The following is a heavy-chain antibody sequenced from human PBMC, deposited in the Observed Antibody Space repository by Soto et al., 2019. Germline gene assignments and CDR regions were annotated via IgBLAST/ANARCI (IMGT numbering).Heavy chain of an antibody. V-gene: IGHV3-23*01. J-gene: IGHJ4*02. CDR2: ISVSGDTS. CDR3: AKDTPYTDYSKPYDS. CDR1: GFTFSSYD. D-gene: IGHD5-12*01. Sequence: EVQLLQSEGGLVQPGGSLRLSCAASGFTFSSYDMSWVRQAPGKGLEWISTISVSGDTSYDADSVKGRFTISRDNSKKMVYLQMNSLRDEDTAVYFCAKDTPYTDYSKPYDSWGQGTLVTVSS.